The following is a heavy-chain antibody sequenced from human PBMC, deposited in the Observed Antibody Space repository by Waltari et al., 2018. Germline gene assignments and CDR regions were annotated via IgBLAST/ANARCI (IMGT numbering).Heavy chain of an antibody. D-gene: IGHD4-4*01. V-gene: IGHV4-39*01. CDR2: IYYRGST. J-gene: IGHJ4*02. CDR1: GGSTSSTSHY. CDR3: ARRWDDYNLLTPFDY. Sequence: QLQLQESPPGLVTPSETLSLTCTVSGGSTSSTSHYWARIRQPPGKGLAWIGSIYYRGSTYYNPSRKSRVTISVDTSKNQCALKLSSVTAADTAVYYWARRWDDYNLLTPFDYWGQGTLVTVSS.